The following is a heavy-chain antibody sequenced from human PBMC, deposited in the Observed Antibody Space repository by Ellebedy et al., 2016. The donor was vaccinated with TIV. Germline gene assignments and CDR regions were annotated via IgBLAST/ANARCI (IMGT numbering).Heavy chain of an antibody. J-gene: IGHJ4*02. Sequence: GGSLRLXCAASGFTFSSYSINWVRQAPGKGLEWVSYISSSSSTIYYADSVKGRFTISRDNSKNTVSLQMNSLRAEDTAVYFCAKRGDLWGQGTLVTVSS. CDR1: GFTFSSYS. D-gene: IGHD3-3*01. V-gene: IGHV3-48*01. CDR3: AKRGDL. CDR2: ISSSSSTI.